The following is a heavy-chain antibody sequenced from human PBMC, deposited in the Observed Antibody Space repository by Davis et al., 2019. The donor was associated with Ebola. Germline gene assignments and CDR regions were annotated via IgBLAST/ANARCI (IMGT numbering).Heavy chain of an antibody. J-gene: IGHJ3*02. CDR2: IYYSGST. D-gene: IGHD3-3*01. V-gene: IGHV4-61*01. CDR1: GGSVSSGSYY. Sequence: PSETLSLTCTVSGGSVSSGSYYWSWIRQPPGKGLEWIGYIYYSGSTNYNPSLTSRVTISVDTSKNQFSLKLSSVTAADTAVYYCARERILEWLSHAFDIWGQGTMVTVSS. CDR3: ARERILEWLSHAFDI.